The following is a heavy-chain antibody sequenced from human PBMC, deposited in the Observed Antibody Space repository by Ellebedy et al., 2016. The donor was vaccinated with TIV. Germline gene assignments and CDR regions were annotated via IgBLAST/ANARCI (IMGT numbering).Heavy chain of an antibody. CDR1: GYSFTSYW. V-gene: IGHV5-51*01. CDR2: IYPGDSDT. Sequence: GESLKISCKGSGYSFTSYWIGWVRQMPGKGLEWMGIIYPGDSDTRYSPSFQGQVTISADKSISTAYLQWSSLKASDTAMYYCARLVLRTTSTRGDVFDIWGQGTMVTVSS. D-gene: IGHD2/OR15-2a*01. CDR3: ARLVLRTTSTRGDVFDI. J-gene: IGHJ3*02.